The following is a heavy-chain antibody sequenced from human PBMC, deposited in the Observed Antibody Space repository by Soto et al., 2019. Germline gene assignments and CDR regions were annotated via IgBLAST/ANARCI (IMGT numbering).Heavy chain of an antibody. V-gene: IGHV4-39*01. D-gene: IGHD2-8*01. CDR3: ARHGTRMVRRPFDY. CDR2: VYYSGST. CDR1: AGSISDTNSY. J-gene: IGHJ4*02. Sequence: SETLSLTCTVSAGSISDTNSYWGWIRQPPGKGLEWIGSVYYSGSTYYNPSLTSRATVSVNTSRKQFFLRLSSVTAADTAVYYCARHGTRMVRRPFDYWGQGALVTVSS.